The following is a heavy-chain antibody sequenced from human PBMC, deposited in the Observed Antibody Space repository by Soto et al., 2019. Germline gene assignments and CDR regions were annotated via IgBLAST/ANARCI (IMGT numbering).Heavy chain of an antibody. V-gene: IGHV4-59*12. D-gene: IGHD2-15*01. Sequence: SETLSLTCTVSGCSIGIYYRSCIRQPPGKGLEWIGYIYYSGSTNYNPSLKIRVTISVDTSKNQFSLKLSSVTAADTAVYSCGCSGESRYYFDYWGQGTLVTVSS. CDR2: IYYSGST. CDR1: GCSIGIYY. CDR3: GCSGESRYYFDY. J-gene: IGHJ4*02.